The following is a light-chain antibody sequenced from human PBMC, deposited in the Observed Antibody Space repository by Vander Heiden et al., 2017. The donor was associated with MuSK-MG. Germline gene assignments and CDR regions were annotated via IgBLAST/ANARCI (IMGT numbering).Light chain of an antibody. Sequence: QAVLTQPPSASGAPGQRVGIACSGSTSNIGATIVNWYQHFPGTAPKFLIYWNDPRASGVLARFSASKSGTSASLAISGLQSEDEADYYCAAWDNSLNALVFGSGTKVTVL. J-gene: IGLJ1*01. CDR2: WND. V-gene: IGLV1-44*01. CDR1: TSNIGATI. CDR3: AAWDNSLNALV.